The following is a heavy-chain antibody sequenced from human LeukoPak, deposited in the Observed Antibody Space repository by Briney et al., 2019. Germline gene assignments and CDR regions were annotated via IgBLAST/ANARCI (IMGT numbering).Heavy chain of an antibody. CDR2: INPNSGGT. V-gene: IGHV1-2*02. Sequence: ASVKVSCKASGHTFTGYYMHWVRQAPGQGLEWMGWINPNSGGTNYAQKFQGRVTMTRDTSISTAYMELSRLRSDDTTVYYCARVGSSGWSILPDYWGQGTLVTVSS. D-gene: IGHD6-19*01. CDR1: GHTFTGYY. J-gene: IGHJ4*02. CDR3: ARVGSSGWSILPDY.